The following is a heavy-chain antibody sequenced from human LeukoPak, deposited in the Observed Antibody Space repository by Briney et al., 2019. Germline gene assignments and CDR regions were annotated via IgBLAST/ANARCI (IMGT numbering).Heavy chain of an antibody. Sequence: GGSLRLSCAASGFIFGSYGMHWVRQAPGKGLEWVAFIRYDGSNKYYADSVKGRFTISRDNSKNTLYLQMNSLRAEDTAVYYCAKGDTYYDYVWGSYRFGPWGQETLVTVSS. CDR2: IRYDGSNK. D-gene: IGHD3-16*02. J-gene: IGHJ5*02. V-gene: IGHV3-30*02. CDR1: GFIFGSYG. CDR3: AKGDTYYDYVWGSYRFGP.